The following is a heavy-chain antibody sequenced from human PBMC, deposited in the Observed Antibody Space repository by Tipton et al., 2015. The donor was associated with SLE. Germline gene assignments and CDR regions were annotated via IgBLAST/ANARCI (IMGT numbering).Heavy chain of an antibody. CDR2: TYTNENT. V-gene: IGHV4-4*07. CDR3: AREFLNPVTTVHYYFDL. J-gene: IGHJ2*01. Sequence: TLSLTCTVSGGSISSYYWSWIRQPAGGGLEWIGRTYTNENTNYNPSLKSRVTMSVDTSKNPFSLKLIPVTAADTAVYYCAREFLNPVTTVHYYFDLWGRGTLVTVSS. D-gene: IGHD4-11*01. CDR1: GGSISSYY.